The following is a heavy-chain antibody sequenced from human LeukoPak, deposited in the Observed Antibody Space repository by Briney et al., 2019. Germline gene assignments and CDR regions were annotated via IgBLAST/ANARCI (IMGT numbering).Heavy chain of an antibody. J-gene: IGHJ3*01. Sequence: SGTLSLTCTVSGGSISTYYWNWIRQPPGKGLEWIGYVYYSGSTNYNPSLKSRVTISVDTSKNQFSLKLSSVTAADTAVYYCARGRDPKAFWGQGTMVTVSS. V-gene: IGHV4-59*12. CDR3: ARGRDPKAF. CDR1: GGSISTYY. CDR2: VYYSGST.